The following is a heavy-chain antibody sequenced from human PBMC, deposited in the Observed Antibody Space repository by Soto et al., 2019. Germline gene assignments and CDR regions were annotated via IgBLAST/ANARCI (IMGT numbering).Heavy chain of an antibody. D-gene: IGHD4-17*01. V-gene: IGHV3-9*01. CDR3: AKADDYGHGGDYFDY. J-gene: IGHJ4*02. CDR1: GFTFDDYA. CDR2: ISWNSGSI. Sequence: EVQLVESGGGLVQPGRSLRLSCAASGFTFDDYAMHWVRQAPGKGLEWVSGISWNSGSINYADSVKGRFTISRDNAKNSLYLQMNSLRAEDTALYYCAKADDYGHGGDYFDYWGQGTLVTVSS.